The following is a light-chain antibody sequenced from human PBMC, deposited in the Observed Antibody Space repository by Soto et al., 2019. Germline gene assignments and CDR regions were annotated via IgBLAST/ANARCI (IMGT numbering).Light chain of an antibody. V-gene: IGKV1-27*01. Sequence: DIQMTQSPSSLSASVGDRVTITCRASQGITNYLAWYQQKPGTAPKLLIYGASTLQSGVPSRFSGRGSGTDFTLTISSLQPEDVATYYCQEYNSAPFTFGPWTKVDFK. CDR2: GAS. J-gene: IGKJ3*01. CDR3: QEYNSAPFT. CDR1: QGITNY.